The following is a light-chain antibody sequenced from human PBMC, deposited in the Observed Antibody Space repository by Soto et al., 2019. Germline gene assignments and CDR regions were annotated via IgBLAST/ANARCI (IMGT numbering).Light chain of an antibody. V-gene: IGKV3D-15*01. CDR1: QSIGLA. J-gene: IGKJ5*01. CDR2: DAS. CDR3: QQYNNWPLS. Sequence: EIVLTQSPATLSLSPGERATLSCRASQSIGLAIAWYQHKPGQAPRLLIFDASQRATGIPARFSGSGSGTEFTLTISSLQSEDFAVYYCQQYNNWPLSFGQGTRLEIK.